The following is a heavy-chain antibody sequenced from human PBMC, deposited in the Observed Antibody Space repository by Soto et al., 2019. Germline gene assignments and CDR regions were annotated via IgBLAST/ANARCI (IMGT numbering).Heavy chain of an antibody. Sequence: PSETLSLTCTVSGGSISSYYWSWIRQPAGKGLEWTGCIYTSGSTNYNPSLKSRVTMSVDTSKNQFSLKLSSVTAADTAVYYCASQGEIAAAGIDYWGQGTLVTVSS. CDR2: IYTSGST. CDR3: ASQGEIAAAGIDY. CDR1: GGSISSYY. V-gene: IGHV4-4*07. J-gene: IGHJ4*02. D-gene: IGHD6-13*01.